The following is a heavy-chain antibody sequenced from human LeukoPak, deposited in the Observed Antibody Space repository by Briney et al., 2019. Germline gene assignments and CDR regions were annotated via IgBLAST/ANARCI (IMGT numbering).Heavy chain of an antibody. CDR1: GYSFSKYW. V-gene: IGHV5-10-1*01. CDR3: ARGGYSSTWYYWFDP. D-gene: IGHD6-13*01. J-gene: IGHJ5*02. CDR2: IDPKDSYT. Sequence: GESLKISCQASGYSFSKYWISWVRQTPGKGLEWMGRIDPKDSYTNYNPSFGGHVTISADKSISTAYLEWTNLKPSDTAIYYCARGGYSSTWYYWFDPWGQGTLVTVSS.